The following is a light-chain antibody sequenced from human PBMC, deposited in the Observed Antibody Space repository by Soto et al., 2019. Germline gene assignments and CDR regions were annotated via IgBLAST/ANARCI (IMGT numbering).Light chain of an antibody. Sequence: QSALTQPASVSGSPGQSITISCTGTSSDVGANSYVSWYQQHPGKAPKLMIYEVTDRPSGVSDRFSGSKSGYTASLTISGLKAEDEADYYCSSYSSGSTPYVFGTGTKVTVL. CDR2: EVT. J-gene: IGLJ1*01. V-gene: IGLV2-14*01. CDR1: SSDVGANSY. CDR3: SSYSSGSTPYV.